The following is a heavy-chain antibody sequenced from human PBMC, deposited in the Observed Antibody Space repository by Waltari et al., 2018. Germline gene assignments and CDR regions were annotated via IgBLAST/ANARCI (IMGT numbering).Heavy chain of an antibody. CDR3: ARSKAQRHNFRGGNWFDP. D-gene: IGHD2-15*01. J-gene: IGHJ5*02. CDR2: MNPNSGNT. Sequence: QVQLVQSGAEVKKPGASVKVSCKASGYTFTSYDINWVRQATGQGLEWMGWMNPNSGNTGYAQKFQGRVTITRNTSISTAYMELSSLRSEDTAVYYCARSKAQRHNFRGGNWFDPWGQGTLVTVSS. V-gene: IGHV1-8*03. CDR1: GYTFTSYD.